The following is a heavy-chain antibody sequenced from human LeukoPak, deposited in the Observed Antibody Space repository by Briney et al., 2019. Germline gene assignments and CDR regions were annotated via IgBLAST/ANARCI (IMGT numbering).Heavy chain of an antibody. CDR1: GFTFSGQW. CDR2: TNCDGSSR. Sequence: GGSLRLSCAVSGFTFSGQWMFWVRQAPGKGLEGVSSTNCDGSSRGFTDSVKGRFTVSRDNDKHTLYLQMNSLRAEDTAVYYCARGGLGNFDWGQGTLVTVSS. J-gene: IGHJ4*02. D-gene: IGHD4-23*01. V-gene: IGHV3-74*01. CDR3: ARGGLGNFD.